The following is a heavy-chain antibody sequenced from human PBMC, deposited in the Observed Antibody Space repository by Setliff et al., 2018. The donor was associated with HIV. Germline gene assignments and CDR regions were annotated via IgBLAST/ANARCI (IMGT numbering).Heavy chain of an antibody. D-gene: IGHD4-17*01. Sequence: GASVKVSCKASGYTFTGYYMHWVRQAPGQGLEWMGWINPNSGGTNYAQKFQGRVTMTRDTSISTAYMELSSLRSEDTAVYYCARAPRDGNNYGYQPYYFDYWGQGTLVTVSS. CDR1: GYTFTGYY. CDR3: ARAPRDGNNYGYQPYYFDY. V-gene: IGHV1-2*02. J-gene: IGHJ4*02. CDR2: INPNSGGT.